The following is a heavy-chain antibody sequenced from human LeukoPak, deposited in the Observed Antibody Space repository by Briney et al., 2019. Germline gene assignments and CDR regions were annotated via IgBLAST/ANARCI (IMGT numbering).Heavy chain of an antibody. CDR3: VKHYYDNTGYATFDY. V-gene: IGHV3-23*01. CDR2: ISGSDTTT. J-gene: IGHJ4*02. CDR1: GFTFRDYD. Sequence: GGSLRLSCAASGFTFRDYDMTWIRQAPGKGPEWVSAISGSDTTTYYADSVKGRFTISRDNSKNTLYLQMNSLRADDTALYHCVKHYYDNTGYATFDYWGQGTLVTVSS. D-gene: IGHD3-22*01.